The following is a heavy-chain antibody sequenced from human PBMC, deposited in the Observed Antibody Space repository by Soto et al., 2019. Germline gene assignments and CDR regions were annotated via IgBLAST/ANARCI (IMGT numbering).Heavy chain of an antibody. CDR2: IYTSGST. CDR3: ARTRGWYNWNYFDY. CDR1: GGSISSYY. V-gene: IGHV4-4*07. J-gene: IGHJ4*02. D-gene: IGHD1-20*01. Sequence: PSETLSLTCTVSGGSISSYYWIWIRQPAGKGLEWIGRIYTSGSTNYNPSLKSRVTMSVDTSKNQFSLKLSSVTAADTAVYYCARTRGWYNWNYFDYWGQGTLVTVSS.